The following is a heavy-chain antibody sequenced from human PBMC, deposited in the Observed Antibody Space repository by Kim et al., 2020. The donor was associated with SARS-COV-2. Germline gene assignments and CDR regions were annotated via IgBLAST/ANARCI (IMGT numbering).Heavy chain of an antibody. Sequence: GGSLRLSCAASGFTFSDYYMSWIRQAPGKGLEWVSYISSSSSYTNYADSVKGRFTISRDNAKNSLYLQMNSLRAEDTAVYYCARDGLHYYDSSGYYGHWGQGTLVTVSS. CDR1: GFTFSDYY. J-gene: IGHJ4*02. CDR3: ARDGLHYYDSSGYYGH. CDR2: ISSSSSYT. D-gene: IGHD3-22*01. V-gene: IGHV3-11*05.